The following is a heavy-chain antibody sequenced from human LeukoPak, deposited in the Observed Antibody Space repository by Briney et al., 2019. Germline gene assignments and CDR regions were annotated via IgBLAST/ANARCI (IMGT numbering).Heavy chain of an antibody. CDR2: IRSSSSYI. CDR1: GFTFSSYS. V-gene: IGHV3-21*01. D-gene: IGHD3-22*01. CDR3: ALVVVITRGNDAFDI. J-gene: IGHJ3*02. Sequence: GGSLRLSCAASGFTFSSYSMNWVRQAPGKGLEWVSSIRSSSSYIYYADSLKGRFTISRDNAKNSLYLQMNSLRAEDSAVYYCALVVVITRGNDAFDIWGQGTMVTVSS.